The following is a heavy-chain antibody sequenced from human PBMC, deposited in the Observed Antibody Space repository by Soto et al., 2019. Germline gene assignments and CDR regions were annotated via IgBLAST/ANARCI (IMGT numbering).Heavy chain of an antibody. CDR3: AKVSGDGYNFFDY. D-gene: IGHD5-12*01. Sequence: GGSLRLSCAASGFTFSSYAMSWVRQAPGKGLEWVSAISGSGGGTYYADSVKGRFTISRDNSKNTLYLQMNSLRAEDTAVYYCAKVSGDGYNFFDYWGQGTLVTVSS. CDR1: GFTFSSYA. CDR2: ISGSGGGT. J-gene: IGHJ4*02. V-gene: IGHV3-23*01.